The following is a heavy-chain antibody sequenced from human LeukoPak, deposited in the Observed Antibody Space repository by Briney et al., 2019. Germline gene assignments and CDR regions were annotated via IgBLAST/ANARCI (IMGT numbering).Heavy chain of an antibody. Sequence: PGGSLLLSCEASGFSFSNYGMHWVRQAPGKGLEWVAFIRYDGSNKDYADSVKGRFTISRDNSKNTLYLQMNSLRVEDTAVFYCAKVASRDSDSFDIWGQGTMVSVSS. CDR1: GFSFSNYG. D-gene: IGHD2-2*01. J-gene: IGHJ3*02. CDR2: IRYDGSNK. CDR3: AKVASRDSDSFDI. V-gene: IGHV3-30*02.